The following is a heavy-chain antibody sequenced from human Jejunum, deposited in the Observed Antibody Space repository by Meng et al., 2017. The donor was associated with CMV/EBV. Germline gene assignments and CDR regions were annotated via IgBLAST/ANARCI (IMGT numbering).Heavy chain of an antibody. CDR2: IHDTGST. Sequence: SGPGLVKPSQTLSLTCLVSGGYIGSGDYYWTWIRQPPGKGLEWIGYIHDTGSTYYNPSLKSRVDISLGTSRNHFSLTLSSVTAEDTAVYFCARGSIFVSFDSWGQGTLVTVSS. J-gene: IGHJ4*02. D-gene: IGHD3-3*01. CDR3: ARGSIFVSFDS. V-gene: IGHV4-30-4*08. CDR1: GGYIGSGDYY.